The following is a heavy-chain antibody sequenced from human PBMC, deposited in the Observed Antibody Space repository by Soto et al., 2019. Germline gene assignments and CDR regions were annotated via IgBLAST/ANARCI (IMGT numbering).Heavy chain of an antibody. J-gene: IGHJ5*02. CDR1: GGSISSGGYY. CDR2: IYYSGST. Sequence: SETLSLTCTVSGGSISSGGYYWSWIRQHPGKGLEWIGYIYYSGSTYYNPSLKSRVTISVDTSKNQFSLKLSSVTAADTAVYYCARDSGDILTGENWFDPWGQGTLVTVSS. CDR3: ARDSGDILTGENWFDP. V-gene: IGHV4-31*03. D-gene: IGHD3-9*01.